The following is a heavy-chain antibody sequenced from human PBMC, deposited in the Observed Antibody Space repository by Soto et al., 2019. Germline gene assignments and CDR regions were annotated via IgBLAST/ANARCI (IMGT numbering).Heavy chain of an antibody. CDR1: GFNFSDYV. CDR3: AREGYYDSRGYPYGIDV. D-gene: IGHD3-22*01. Sequence: PGGSLRLSCAASGFNFSDYVVHWVRQAPGRGLEWMAFISFDGTNEYYADFVEGRFTISRDNSRNMVYLQVNSLRRDDTAVYFCAREGYYDSRGYPYGIDVWGQGTTVTVSS. CDR2: ISFDGTNE. V-gene: IGHV3-30-3*01. J-gene: IGHJ6*02.